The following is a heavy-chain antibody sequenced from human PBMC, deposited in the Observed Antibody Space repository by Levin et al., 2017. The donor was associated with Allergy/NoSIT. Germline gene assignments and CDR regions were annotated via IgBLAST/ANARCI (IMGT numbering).Heavy chain of an antibody. CDR1: GASITSPKYY. CDR3: ASSAWLRGVVVINGPFDL. V-gene: IGHV4-39*01. CDR2: MDYDGTA. D-gene: IGHD2-21*01. J-gene: IGHJ5*02. Sequence: SETLSLTCAVSGASITSPKYYWGWIRQAPEKGLEWIGSMDYDGTAYYKSSFRSRATISLDTSRNQMSLRLTSVTAADTAVYFCASSAWLRGVVVINGPFDLWGQGTPVTVSS.